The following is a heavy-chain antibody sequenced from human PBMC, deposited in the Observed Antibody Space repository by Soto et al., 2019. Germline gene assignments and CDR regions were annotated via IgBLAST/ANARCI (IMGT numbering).Heavy chain of an antibody. CDR1: GYTFTSYG. CDR2: ISAYNGNT. J-gene: IGHJ4*02. D-gene: IGHD2-15*01. CDR3: AKDSPAGGSDFLQGYFDS. Sequence: GASVKVSCKASGYTFTSYGISWVRQAPGQGLEWMGWISAYNGNTNYAQKLQGRVTISRDNSKNTLYLQMNSLRAEDTALYYCAKDSPAGGSDFLQGYFDSWGPGTLVTVSS. V-gene: IGHV1-18*01.